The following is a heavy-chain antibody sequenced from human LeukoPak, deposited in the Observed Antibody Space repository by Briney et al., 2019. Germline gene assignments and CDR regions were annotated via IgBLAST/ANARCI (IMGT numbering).Heavy chain of an antibody. CDR1: GFTFRSCG. D-gene: IGHD6-19*01. V-gene: IGHV3-33*01. CDR2: IWYDGSNK. J-gene: IGHJ4*02. CDR3: ARDPGVRWLVGFDY. Sequence: GRSLRLSCAASGFTFRSCGMHWVRQAPGKGLEWVAVIWYDGSNKYYADSVKGRFTISRDNSENTLYLQMDSLRAEDTAVYYCARDPGVRWLVGFDYWGQGTLVTVSS.